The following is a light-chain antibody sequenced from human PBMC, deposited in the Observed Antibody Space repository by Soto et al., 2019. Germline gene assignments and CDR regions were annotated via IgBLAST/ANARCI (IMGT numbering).Light chain of an antibody. V-gene: IGLV2-11*01. CDR2: DVT. CDR1: SSDVGDYNY. CDR3: CSYAGSYTWV. J-gene: IGLJ3*02. Sequence: QSVLTQPRSVSGSPGQSVTISCTGTSSDVGDYNYVSWYQQHPGKAPKLMISDVTKRPSGVPDRFSGSKSGNTASLTISGLQAEDEADYYCCSYAGSYTWVFGGGTKLTVL.